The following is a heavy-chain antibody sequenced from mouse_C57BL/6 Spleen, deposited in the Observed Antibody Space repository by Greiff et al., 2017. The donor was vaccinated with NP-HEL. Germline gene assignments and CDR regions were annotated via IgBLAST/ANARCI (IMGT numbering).Heavy chain of an antibody. J-gene: IGHJ2*01. CDR1: GFTFSDYY. CDR2: ISNGGGST. D-gene: IGHD2-5*01. Sequence: EVKLMESGGGLVQPGGSLKLSCAASGFTFSDYYMYWVRQTPEKRLEWVAYISNGGGSTYYPDTVKGRFTISRDNAKNTLYLQMSRLKSEDTAMYYCARQVYSNYFDYWGQGTTLTVSS. V-gene: IGHV5-12*01. CDR3: ARQVYSNYFDY.